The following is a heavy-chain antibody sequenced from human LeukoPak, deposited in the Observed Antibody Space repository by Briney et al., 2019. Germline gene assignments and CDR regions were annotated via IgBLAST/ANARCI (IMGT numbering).Heavy chain of an antibody. CDR1: GGSISSYY. D-gene: IGHD1-7*01. CDR2: IYYSGST. CDR3: AKSRGAGTTGPGTLYYFDY. V-gene: IGHV4-59*08. J-gene: IGHJ4*02. Sequence: PSETLSLTCTVSGGSISSYYWSWIRQPPGKGLEWIGYIYYSGSTNYNPSLKSRVTISVDTSKNQFSLKLSSVTAADTAVYYCAKSRGAGTTGPGTLYYFDYWGQGTLVTVSS.